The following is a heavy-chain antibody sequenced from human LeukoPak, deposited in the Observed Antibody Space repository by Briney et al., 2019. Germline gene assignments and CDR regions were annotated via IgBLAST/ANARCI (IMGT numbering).Heavy chain of an antibody. CDR1: GGSFSGYY. CDR2: INHSGST. Sequence: SETLSLTGAVYGGSFSGYYWSWIRQPPGKGLEWIGEINHSGSTNYNPSLKSRVTISVDTSKNQFSLKLSSVTAADTAVYYCARGSSQDIVVVVAATLPYYFDYWGQGTLVTVSS. J-gene: IGHJ4*02. CDR3: ARGSSQDIVVVVAATLPYYFDY. V-gene: IGHV4-34*01. D-gene: IGHD2-15*01.